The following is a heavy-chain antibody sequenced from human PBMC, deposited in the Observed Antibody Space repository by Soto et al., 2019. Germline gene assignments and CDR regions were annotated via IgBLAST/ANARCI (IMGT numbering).Heavy chain of an antibody. CDR2: VKAGNGNT. Sequence: GSMKVSCQASGYTFTSYSIHLVRPAPRKRVEGVGWVKAGNGNTIYSQAFQSRVSITRDTCESTVYMELSSLSSEETAVYYCARDLLFYFWSGYYLRSDDYSFYCMDVWGKGTTVTVSS. V-gene: IGHV1-3*01. CDR1: GYTFTSYS. J-gene: IGHJ6*03. CDR3: ARDLLFYFWSGYYLRSDDYSFYCMDV. D-gene: IGHD3-3*01.